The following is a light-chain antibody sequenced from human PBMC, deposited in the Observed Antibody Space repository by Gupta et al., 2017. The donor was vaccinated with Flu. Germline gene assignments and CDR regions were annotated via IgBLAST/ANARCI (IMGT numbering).Light chain of an antibody. V-gene: IGKV2-28*01. CDR2: LGS. CDR1: QSLLHSNGYKY. Sequence: DIVMTQSPLSLPVTPGEPASISCRCSQSLLHSNGYKYLDWYLKKPGQSPQLLIYLGSNRASGVPDRFSGSGSGTDLTLKISRVEAEDVGVYYCMQALHTPPAFGQGTKLEIK. CDR3: MQALHTPPA. J-gene: IGKJ2*01.